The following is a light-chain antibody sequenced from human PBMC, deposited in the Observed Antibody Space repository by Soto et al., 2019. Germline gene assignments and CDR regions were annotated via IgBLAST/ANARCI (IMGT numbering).Light chain of an antibody. Sequence: NFMLTQPHSVSESPGKTVTISCTRSSGSIASNYVQWYQQRPGSAPTTVIYEDNQRPSGVPDRFSGSIDSSSNSASLIISGLKTEDEADYYCQSYDSSNHEVVFGGGTKVTVL. J-gene: IGLJ2*01. CDR2: EDN. V-gene: IGLV6-57*03. CDR3: QSYDSSNHEVV. CDR1: SGSIASNY.